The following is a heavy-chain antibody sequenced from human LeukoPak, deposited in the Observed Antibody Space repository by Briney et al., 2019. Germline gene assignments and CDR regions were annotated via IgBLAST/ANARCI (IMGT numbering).Heavy chain of an antibody. CDR1: GGSFSSSSYN. CDR2: IYYGGST. V-gene: IGHV4-39*07. Sequence: SETLSLTCTVSGGSFSSSSYNWGWLRPPQGQGLKWIGSIYYGGSTYDNPSLKSRLTISVDTSKSQFSLKLSSVTAADTAVYYCARDPLYVSSWYGNNYWGQGTLVTVFS. J-gene: IGHJ4*02. CDR3: ARDPLYVSSWYGNNY. D-gene: IGHD6-13*01.